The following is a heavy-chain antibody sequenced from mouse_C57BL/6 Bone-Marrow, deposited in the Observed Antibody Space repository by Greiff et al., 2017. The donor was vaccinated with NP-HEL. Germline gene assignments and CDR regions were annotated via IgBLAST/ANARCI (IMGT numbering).Heavy chain of an antibody. Sequence: VKLMESGAELARPGASVKLSCKASGYTFTSYGISWVKQRTGQGLEWIGEIYPRSGNTYYNEKFKGKATLTADKSSSTAYMELRSLTSEDSAVYFCARMTTVVRVDYWGQGTSVTVSS. D-gene: IGHD1-1*01. V-gene: IGHV1-81*01. CDR1: GYTFTSYG. CDR2: IYPRSGNT. CDR3: ARMTTVVRVDY. J-gene: IGHJ4*01.